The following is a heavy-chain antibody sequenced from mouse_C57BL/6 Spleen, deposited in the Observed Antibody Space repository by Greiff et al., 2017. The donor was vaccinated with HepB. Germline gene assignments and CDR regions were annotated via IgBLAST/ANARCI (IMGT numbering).Heavy chain of an antibody. CDR1: GYTFTDHT. CDR2: IYPRDGST. Sequence: VQLVESDAELVKPGASVKISCKVSGYTFTDHTIHWMKQRPEQGLEWIGYIYPRDGSTKYNEKFKGKATLTADKSSSTAYMQLNSLTSEDSAVYFCASPYYYGSSSYAMDYWGQGTSVTVSS. CDR3: ASPYYYGSSSYAMDY. D-gene: IGHD1-1*01. J-gene: IGHJ4*01. V-gene: IGHV1-78*01.